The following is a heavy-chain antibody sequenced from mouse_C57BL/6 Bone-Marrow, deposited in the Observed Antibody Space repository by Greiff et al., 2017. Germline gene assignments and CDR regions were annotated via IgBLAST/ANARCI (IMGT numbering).Heavy chain of an antibody. D-gene: IGHD1-1*01. CDR3: ARLDLIYYYGSGYFDV. CDR2: IYPGSGST. Sequence: VQLQQPGAELVKPGASVKMSCKASGYTFTSYWITWVKQRPGQGLEWIGDIYPGSGSTNYNEKFKSKATLTVDTSSSTAYMQLSSLTSEDSAVYYGARLDLIYYYGSGYFDVWGTGTTVTVSS. CDR1: GYTFTSYW. J-gene: IGHJ1*03. V-gene: IGHV1-55*01.